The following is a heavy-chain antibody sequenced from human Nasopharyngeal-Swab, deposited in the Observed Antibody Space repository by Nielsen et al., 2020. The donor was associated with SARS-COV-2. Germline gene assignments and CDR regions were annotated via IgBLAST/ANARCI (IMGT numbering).Heavy chain of an antibody. J-gene: IGHJ5*02. D-gene: IGHD1-14*01. Sequence: ETLSLTCTVSGVSMSSSRSFYWGWIRQPPGKGLVWVSRITNDGSDTTYADSVRGRFTMSRDNAKNTVYLQMNSLRAEDTAMYYCVRDRPHNWFDPWGQGTLVTVSS. CDR3: VRDRPHNWFDP. V-gene: IGHV3-74*01. CDR2: ITNDGSDT. CDR1: GVSMSSSRSFY.